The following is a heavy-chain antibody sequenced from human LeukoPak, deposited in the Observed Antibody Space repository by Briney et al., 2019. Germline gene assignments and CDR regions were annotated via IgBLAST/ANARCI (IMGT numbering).Heavy chain of an antibody. Sequence: GGSLRLSCAASGFIFDNFAMSWVRQAPGKGLEWVSAISGSGGSTYYADSVKGRFTISRDNSKNTLYLQMNSLRAEDTAVYYCAKDGGHYDFWSGHDAFDIWGQGTMVTVSS. V-gene: IGHV3-23*01. CDR3: AKDGGHYDFWSGHDAFDI. CDR1: GFIFDNFA. J-gene: IGHJ3*02. CDR2: ISGSGGST. D-gene: IGHD3-3*01.